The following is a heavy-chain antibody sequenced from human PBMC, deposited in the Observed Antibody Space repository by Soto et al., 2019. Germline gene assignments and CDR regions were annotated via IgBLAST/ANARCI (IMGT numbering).Heavy chain of an antibody. CDR3: ARAFGGSGRYTWFDP. CDR2: IIPILGIA. J-gene: IGHJ5*02. D-gene: IGHD3-10*01. Sequence: SVKVSCKASGGTFSSYTISWVRQAPGQGLEWMGRIIPILGIANYAQKFQGRVTITADKSTSTAYMELSSLRSEDTAVYYCARAFGGSGRYTWFDPWGQGTLVTVSS. CDR1: GGTFSSYT. V-gene: IGHV1-69*02.